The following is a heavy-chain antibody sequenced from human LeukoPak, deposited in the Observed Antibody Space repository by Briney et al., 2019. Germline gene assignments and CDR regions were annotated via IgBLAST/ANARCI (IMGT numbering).Heavy chain of an antibody. Sequence: GGSLRLSCAASGVMFPSYWMTWVRQAPGKGLEWVANIKQDGSEKYYVDSVKGRFTISRDNAKNSVYLQMNSLRAEDTAVYYCAREAQGGATALDLWGQGTLVTVSS. D-gene: IGHD1-26*01. CDR2: IKQDGSEK. CDR1: GVMFPSYW. J-gene: IGHJ5*02. CDR3: AREAQGGATALDL. V-gene: IGHV3-7*04.